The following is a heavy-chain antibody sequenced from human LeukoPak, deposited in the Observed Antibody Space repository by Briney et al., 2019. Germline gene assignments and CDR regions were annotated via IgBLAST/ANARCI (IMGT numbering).Heavy chain of an antibody. CDR3: ARSLTARGSYAL. D-gene: IGHD1-26*01. V-gene: IGHV5-51*01. J-gene: IGHJ4*02. Sequence: GESLKISFKGSGXSFTSYWIGWARQMPGKGLEWMGIIYPGDSDTRYSPSFQGQVTISADKSISTAYLQWSSLKASDTAMYFCARSLTARGSYALWGQGTLVTASP. CDR2: IYPGDSDT. CDR1: GXSFTSYW.